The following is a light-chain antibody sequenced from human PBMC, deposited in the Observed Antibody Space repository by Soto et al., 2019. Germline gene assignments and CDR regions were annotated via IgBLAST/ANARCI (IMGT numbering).Light chain of an antibody. Sequence: EIVLTQSPGTLSLSPGERATLSCRASQSVSSSYLAWYQQKPGQAPRLLIYGACSRATGIPDRFGGSGSGTDSTLSVSRLEPEDSAVYYCQQYGSSPQTFGHGTKVEIK. CDR3: QQYGSSPQT. CDR2: GAC. V-gene: IGKV3-20*01. J-gene: IGKJ1*01. CDR1: QSVSSSY.